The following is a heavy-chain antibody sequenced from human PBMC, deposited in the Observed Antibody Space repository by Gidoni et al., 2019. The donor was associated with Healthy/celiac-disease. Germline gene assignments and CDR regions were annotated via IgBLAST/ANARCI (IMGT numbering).Heavy chain of an antibody. V-gene: IGHV3-30-3*01. D-gene: IGHD6-13*01. Sequence: QVQLVASGGGVIQPGRSLRLSCAASGFTFRRYAMHWVRQAPGKGLEWVAVISYDGSNKYYADSVKGRFTISRDNSKNTLYLQMNSLRAQDTAVYYCARVGTQQLAYYYYYGMDVWGQGTTVTVSS. J-gene: IGHJ6*02. CDR2: ISYDGSNK. CDR1: GFTFRRYA. CDR3: ARVGTQQLAYYYYYGMDV.